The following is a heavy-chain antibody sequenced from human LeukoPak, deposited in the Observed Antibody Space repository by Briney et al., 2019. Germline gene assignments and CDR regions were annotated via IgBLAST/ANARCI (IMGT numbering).Heavy chain of an antibody. CDR1: GGSINIYY. Sequence: SETLSLTCTVSGGSINIYYWSWIRQPPGKGLEWIGYINYSGSTNYNPSLKSRVTISVDTSKNQFSLKLTSVTAADTAVYYCARDPNIVSTVTLRAFDIWGQGTMVSVSS. J-gene: IGHJ3*02. D-gene: IGHD5/OR15-5a*01. CDR2: INYSGST. CDR3: ARDPNIVSTVTLRAFDI. V-gene: IGHV4-59*01.